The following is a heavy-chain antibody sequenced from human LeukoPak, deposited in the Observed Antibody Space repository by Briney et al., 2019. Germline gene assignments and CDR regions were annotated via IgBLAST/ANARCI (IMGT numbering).Heavy chain of an antibody. V-gene: IGHV5-51*01. CDR1: GYSFTSYW. J-gene: IGHJ3*02. D-gene: IGHD2-15*01. CDR2: IYPGDSDT. CDR3: ARHHSRRSDAFDI. Sequence: GESLQISCKGSGYSFTSYWIGWVRQMPGKGLGWMGIIYPGDSDTRYSPSFQGQVTISADKSISTAYLQWSSLKAPDTAMYYCARHHSRRSDAFDIWGQGTMVTVSS.